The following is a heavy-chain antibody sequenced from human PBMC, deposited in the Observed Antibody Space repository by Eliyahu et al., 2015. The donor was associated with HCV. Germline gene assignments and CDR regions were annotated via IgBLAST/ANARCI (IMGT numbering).Heavy chain of an antibody. V-gene: IGHV3-73*01. D-gene: IGHD3-10*01. Sequence: EVXLVESGGGLVXPGGSXKXSCAASGFTFXGSAMHWVXQASGKGLEWVGRIRSKANSYATAYAASVKGRFTISRDDSKNTAYLQMNSLKTEDTAVYYCTEGDITSWGQGTLVTVSS. CDR3: TEGDITS. CDR1: GFTFXGSA. CDR2: IRSKANSYAT. J-gene: IGHJ4*02.